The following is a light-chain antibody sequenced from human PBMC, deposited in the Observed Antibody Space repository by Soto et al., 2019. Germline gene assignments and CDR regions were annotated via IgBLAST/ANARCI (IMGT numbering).Light chain of an antibody. CDR3: QQYTNYPWT. V-gene: IGKV1-5*01. J-gene: IGKJ1*01. CDR2: DVS. CDR1: QSISSW. Sequence: DIQMTQSPPTLSASVGDRFPITCRASQSISSWLAWYQQRPGKAPNLLIYDVSSLESGVPSRFSGSGSGTEFTLTISSLQPDDFATYYCQQYTNYPWTFGQGTKVEIK.